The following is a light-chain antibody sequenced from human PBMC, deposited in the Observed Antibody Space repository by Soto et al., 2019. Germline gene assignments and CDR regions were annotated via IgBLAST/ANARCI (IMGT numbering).Light chain of an antibody. V-gene: IGKV3-15*01. CDR1: QSVSTN. Sequence: ETVMTQSPATLSVSPGERATLSCGASQSVSTNLAWYQQKPGQVPRLLIYGASTRASDIPARFSGSGSGTEFTLTISSLQAEDFAVYDYQQYNEWTLTFGGGTKVELE. CDR2: GAS. J-gene: IGKJ4*01. CDR3: QQYNEWTLT.